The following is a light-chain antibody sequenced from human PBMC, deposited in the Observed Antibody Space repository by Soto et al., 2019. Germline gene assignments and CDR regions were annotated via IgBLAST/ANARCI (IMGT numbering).Light chain of an antibody. CDR3: QQYNSYSEYT. CDR2: KAS. J-gene: IGKJ2*01. Sequence: DIQMTQSPATLSASVGDRVTITCRASQNINSWLAWYQQKPGEAPKPLIYKASSLESGVPSRFSGSGSGTEFTLTISCLQPDDFATYYCQQYNSYSEYTFGQGNKLEMK. V-gene: IGKV1-5*03. CDR1: QNINSW.